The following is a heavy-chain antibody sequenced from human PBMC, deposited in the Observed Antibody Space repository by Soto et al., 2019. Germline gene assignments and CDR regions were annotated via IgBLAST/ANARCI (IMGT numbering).Heavy chain of an antibody. D-gene: IGHD1-7*01. CDR2: ISSSGSTI. CDR3: ATDKTGTTVGWFGP. Sequence: GGSLRFSCAASGFTLSDYYMGWIRKAPGTGLEWVSYISSSGSTIYYADSVMGRVTISRDNAKNSLNLQMYSPSAAEAAVYSWATDKTGTTVGWFGPCGQGTQGTVSS. V-gene: IGHV3-11*01. J-gene: IGHJ5*02. CDR1: GFTLSDYY.